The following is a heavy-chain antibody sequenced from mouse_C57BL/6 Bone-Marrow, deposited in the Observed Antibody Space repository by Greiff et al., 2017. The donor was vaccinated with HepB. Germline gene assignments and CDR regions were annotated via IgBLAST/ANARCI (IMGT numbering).Heavy chain of an antibody. CDR2: IYPGSGST. J-gene: IGHJ3*01. CDR3: ARDSSGYSQFAY. D-gene: IGHD3-2*02. V-gene: IGHV1-55*01. CDR1: GYTFTSYW. Sequence: QVQLQQSGAELVKPGASVKMSCKASGYTFTSYWITWVKQRPGQGLEWIGDIYPGSGSTNYNEKFKSKATLTVDTSSSTAYMQLSSLTSEDSAVYYCARDSSGYSQFAYWGQGTLVTVSA.